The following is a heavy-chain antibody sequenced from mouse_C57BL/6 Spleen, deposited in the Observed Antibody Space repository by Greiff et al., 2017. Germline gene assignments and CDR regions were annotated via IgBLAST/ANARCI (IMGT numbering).Heavy chain of an antibody. V-gene: IGHV1-42*01. CDR1: GYSFTGYY. D-gene: IGHD1-1*01. CDR2: INPSTGGT. J-gene: IGHJ2*01. Sequence: VQLKESGPELVKPGASVKISCKASGYSFTGYYMNWVKQSPEKSLEWIGEINPSTGGTTYNQKFKAKATLTVDKSSSTAYMQLKSLTSEDSAVYYCERGYGSFDYWCQGTTLTVSS. CDR3: ERGYGSFDY.